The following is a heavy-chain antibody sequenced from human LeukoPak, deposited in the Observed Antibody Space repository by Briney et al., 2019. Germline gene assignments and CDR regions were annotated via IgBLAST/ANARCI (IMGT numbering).Heavy chain of an antibody. CDR1: GYTFTSYY. CDR2: MNPNSGNT. J-gene: IGHJ3*02. V-gene: IGHV1-8*03. D-gene: IGHD3-22*01. CDR3: ARGDYYDSSGYSQTSFGDAFDI. Sequence: ASVKVSCKASGYTFTSYYMHWVRQAPGQGLEWMGWMNPNSGNTGYAQKFQGRVTITADKSTSTAYMELSSLRAEDTAVYYCARGDYYDSSGYSQTSFGDAFDIWGQGTMVTVSS.